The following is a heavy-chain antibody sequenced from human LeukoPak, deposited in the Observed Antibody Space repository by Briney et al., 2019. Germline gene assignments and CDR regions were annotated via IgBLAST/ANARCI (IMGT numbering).Heavy chain of an antibody. CDR3: AKAGGHDYGGNYRDY. CDR1: GFTFSNYW. D-gene: IGHD4-23*01. J-gene: IGHJ4*02. V-gene: IGHV3-7*01. CDR2: INQDGSEE. Sequence: GGSLRLSCAASGFTFSNYWMSWVGQAPGKGLEGVANINQDGSEEYYVDSMKGRFTISRDNAKNSLYLQMNSLRAEDTAMYYCAKAGGHDYGGNYRDYWGQGTLVTVSS.